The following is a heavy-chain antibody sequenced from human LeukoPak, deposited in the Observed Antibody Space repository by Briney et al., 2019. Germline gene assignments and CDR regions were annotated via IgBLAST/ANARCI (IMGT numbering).Heavy chain of an antibody. J-gene: IGHJ4*02. CDR2: ISYDGSNK. D-gene: IGHD6-13*01. V-gene: IGHV3-30*04. CDR1: GFTFSSYA. CDR3: AAGPNFDY. Sequence: GGFLRLSCAASGFTFSSYAMHWVRQAPGKGLEWVAVISYDGSNKYYADSVKGRFTISRDNSKNTLYLQMNSLRAEDTAVYYSAAGPNFDYWGQGTLVTVSS.